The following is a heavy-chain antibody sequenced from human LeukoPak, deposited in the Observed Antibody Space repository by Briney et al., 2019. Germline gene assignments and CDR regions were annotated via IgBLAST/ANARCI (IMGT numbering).Heavy chain of an antibody. V-gene: IGHV3-30*18. CDR2: ISYDGSNK. Sequence: GGSLRLSCAASGSTFSSYGMHWVRQAPGKGLEWVAVISYDGSNKYYADSVKGRFTISRDNSKNTLYLQMNSLRAEDTAVYYCAKNLEEANYYDSSGPDYWGQGTLVTVSS. CDR1: GSTFSSYG. J-gene: IGHJ4*02. D-gene: IGHD3-22*01. CDR3: AKNLEEANYYDSSGPDY.